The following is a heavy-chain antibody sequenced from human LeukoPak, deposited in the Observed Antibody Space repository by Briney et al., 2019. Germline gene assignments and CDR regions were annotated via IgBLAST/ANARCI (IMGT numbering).Heavy chain of an antibody. CDR3: AKPAGGYMNAFDI. V-gene: IGHV3-33*06. D-gene: IGHD2-15*01. CDR2: IWYDGSNK. Sequence: GRSLLLSCAAAGFTFSSYGMHWGRQAPGKGLEWVAVIWYDGSNKYYADSVKGRFTISRDNSKNTLYLQMNSLRAEDTAVYYCAKPAGGYMNAFDIWGQGTMVTVSS. CDR1: GFTFSSYG. J-gene: IGHJ3*02.